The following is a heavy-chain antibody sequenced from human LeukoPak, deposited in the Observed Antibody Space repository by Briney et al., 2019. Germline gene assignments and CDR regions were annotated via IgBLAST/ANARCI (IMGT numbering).Heavy chain of an antibody. CDR1: GYSLISGYY. CDR3: ARLMDTAMVPWYFDL. V-gene: IGHV4-38-2*02. Sequence: SETLSLTCSVSGYSLISGYYWGCIRPPPGKGLEWSGNIYYSGSTNYNPSLKSRVTISVDTSKNQFSLKLSSVTAADTAVYYCARLMDTAMVPWYFDLWGRGTLVTVSS. D-gene: IGHD5-18*01. CDR2: IYYSGST. J-gene: IGHJ2*01.